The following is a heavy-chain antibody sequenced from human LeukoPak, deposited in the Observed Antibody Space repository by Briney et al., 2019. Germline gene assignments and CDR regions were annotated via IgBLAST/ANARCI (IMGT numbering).Heavy chain of an antibody. V-gene: IGHV3-23*01. Sequence: HPGGSLRLSCAASGFTFSSYTMSWVRQTPGKGLEWVSGISASGTGTHYADSVKGRFTISRDNSKNTLYLDMNTLRAEDTAVYHCAKDQIVGALYYFDYWGQGTLVTVSS. J-gene: IGHJ4*02. D-gene: IGHD1-26*01. CDR2: ISASGTGT. CDR3: AKDQIVGALYYFDY. CDR1: GFTFSSYT.